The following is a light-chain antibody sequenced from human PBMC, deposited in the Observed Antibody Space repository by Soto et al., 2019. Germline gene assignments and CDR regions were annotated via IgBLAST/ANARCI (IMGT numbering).Light chain of an antibody. CDR2: DVS. CDR3: SSYTSSSTLV. Sequence: QSVLTQPASVSGSPGQSITISCTGTSSDVGGYNYVSWYQQHPGKAPKLMIYDVSNRPSGVSNRFSGSKSGNTASLTISGGQAEDEADYYCSSYTSSSTLVFGTGTKVTVL. J-gene: IGLJ1*01. CDR1: SSDVGGYNY. V-gene: IGLV2-14*01.